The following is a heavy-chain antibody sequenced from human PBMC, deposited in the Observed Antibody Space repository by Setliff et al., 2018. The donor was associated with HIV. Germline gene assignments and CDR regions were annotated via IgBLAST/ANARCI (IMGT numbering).Heavy chain of an antibody. CDR1: GYTFTSYG. J-gene: IGHJ4*02. CDR3: ARGDYYDSRGYSDF. Sequence: ASVKVSCKASGYTFTSYGISWVRQAPGQGLEWMGWISAYNGNTNYAQKLQGRVTMTTDTSTNTAHMELRSLRSDDTAVYYCARGDYYDSRGYSDFWGQGTLVTVSS. D-gene: IGHD3-22*01. V-gene: IGHV1-18*01. CDR2: ISAYNGNT.